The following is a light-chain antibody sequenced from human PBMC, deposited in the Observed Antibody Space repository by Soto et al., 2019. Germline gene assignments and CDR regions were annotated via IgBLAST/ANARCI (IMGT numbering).Light chain of an antibody. Sequence: EIVMTQSPATLSVSPGVRATLSCRASQSISDTLAWYQQKPGQAPRLLIYGASRRATSFPARFSGSGSGTDFTLTISSLQSEDFAVYYCQQYNNWPRTFGQGTKVDIK. V-gene: IGKV3-15*01. CDR1: QSISDT. CDR2: GAS. J-gene: IGKJ1*01. CDR3: QQYNNWPRT.